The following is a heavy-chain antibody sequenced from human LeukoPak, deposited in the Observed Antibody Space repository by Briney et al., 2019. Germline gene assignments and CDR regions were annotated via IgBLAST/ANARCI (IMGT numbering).Heavy chain of an antibody. D-gene: IGHD2-2*01. V-gene: IGHV3-30*02. CDR1: GFTFSSYG. J-gene: IGHJ4*02. CDR3: AKSRVPAARMDVFDY. CDR2: IRYDGSNK. Sequence: GGSLRLSCAASGFTFSSYGMHWVRQAPGKGLEWVAFIRYDGSNKYYADSVKGRFTNSRDNSKNTLYLQMNSLRAEDTAVYYCAKSRVPAARMDVFDYWGQGTLVTVSS.